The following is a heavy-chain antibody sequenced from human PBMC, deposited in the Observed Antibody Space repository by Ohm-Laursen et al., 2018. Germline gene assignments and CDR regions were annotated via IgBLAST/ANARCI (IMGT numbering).Heavy chain of an antibody. CDR1: GFTFSSYG. J-gene: IGHJ4*02. CDR2: IWYDGSNK. CDR3: AKGSSSSAWFDFDY. D-gene: IGHD6-13*01. Sequence: SLRLSCSAAGFTFSSYGMHWVRQAPGKGLEWVAVIWYDGSNKYYADSVKGRFTISRDNSKNTLYLQMNSLRAEDTAIYYCAKGSSSSAWFDFDYWGQGTLVTVSS. V-gene: IGHV3-33*06.